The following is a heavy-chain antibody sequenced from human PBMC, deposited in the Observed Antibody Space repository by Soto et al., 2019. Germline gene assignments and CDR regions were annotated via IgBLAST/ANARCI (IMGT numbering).Heavy chain of an antibody. CDR3: PADDGDLWSGYYDY. D-gene: IGHD3-3*01. CDR1: GFTFSNAW. V-gene: IGHV3-15*01. J-gene: IGHJ4*02. CDR2: IKSKTDGGTT. Sequence: GGSLRLSCAASGFTFSNAWMSWVRQAPGKGLEWVGRIKSKTDGGTTDYAVPGKGRFTISRDDSKNTLYLQMNSLKTEATAVFYCPADDGDLWSGYYDYWGQGTLVTVSS.